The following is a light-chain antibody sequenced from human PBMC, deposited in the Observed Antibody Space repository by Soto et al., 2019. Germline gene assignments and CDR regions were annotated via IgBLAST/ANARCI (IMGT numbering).Light chain of an antibody. V-gene: IGKV3-11*01. Sequence: EIVMTQSPATLSVSPGERATLSCRASQSVRSSVAWYQQKPGQAPRLLIYHTSNRATGIPARFSGSGSGTDFTLTISSLEPEDSAVYYCHQRQSWPRTFGQGTKVDIK. CDR1: QSVRSS. CDR3: HQRQSWPRT. J-gene: IGKJ1*01. CDR2: HTS.